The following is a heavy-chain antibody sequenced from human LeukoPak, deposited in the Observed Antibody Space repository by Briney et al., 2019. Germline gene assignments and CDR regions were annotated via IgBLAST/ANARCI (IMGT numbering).Heavy chain of an antibody. J-gene: IGHJ3*02. D-gene: IGHD5-12*01. Sequence: PSETLSLTCTVSGGSISSGGYSWNWIRQPPGKGLEWIGYIYHSGSTYYNPSLKSRVTLSLDRSKNQFSLKLSSVTAADTAVYYCARAIIWGDRTWISPSDAFDIWGQGTVVTVSS. CDR1: GGSISSGGYS. CDR3: ARAIIWGDRTWISPSDAFDI. V-gene: IGHV4-30-2*01. CDR2: IYHSGST.